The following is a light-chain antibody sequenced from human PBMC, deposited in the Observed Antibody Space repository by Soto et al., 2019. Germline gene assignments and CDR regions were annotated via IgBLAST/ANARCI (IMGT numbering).Light chain of an antibody. J-gene: IGKJ1*01. CDR3: QQRDIWPWT. CDR2: DAS. CDR1: QSVGSD. V-gene: IGKV3-11*01. Sequence: EIGMTQSPATLSVSPGERATLSCRASQSVGSDLAWYQQKPGQAPRLLMYDASKRATGIPARFSGSGSGTDFTLTISSLEPEDFAVYYCQQRDIWPWTFGQGTKVDIK.